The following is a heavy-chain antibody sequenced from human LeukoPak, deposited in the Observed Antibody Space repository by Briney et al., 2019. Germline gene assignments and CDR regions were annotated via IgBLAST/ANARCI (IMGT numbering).Heavy chain of an antibody. CDR2: IGTAGDT. J-gene: IGHJ4*02. V-gene: IGHV3-13*01. Sequence: GGSLRLSCAASGFTFSDYDMHWVRQATGKGLERVSAIGTAGDTYYTGSVKGRFTISRENAKNSLYLQVNSLRAGDTAVYYCARVAKERVGGVYYFDYWGQGTLVTVSS. CDR3: ARVAKERVGGVYYFDY. D-gene: IGHD1-1*01. CDR1: GFTFSDYD.